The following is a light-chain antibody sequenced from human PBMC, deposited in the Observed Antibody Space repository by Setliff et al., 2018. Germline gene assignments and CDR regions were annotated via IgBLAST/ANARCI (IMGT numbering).Light chain of an antibody. J-gene: IGLJ2*01. CDR1: SSNIGSNT. CDR3: AAWDDSLSGVE. V-gene: IGLV1-44*01. Sequence: QSVLTQPPSVSGASGQRVTISCSGSSSNIGSNTVNWYQQVPGTAPKLLIYSNNQRPSGVPDRFSGSRSGTSASLAISGLQSEDEADYLCAAWDDSLSGVEFGGGTKVTVL. CDR2: SNN.